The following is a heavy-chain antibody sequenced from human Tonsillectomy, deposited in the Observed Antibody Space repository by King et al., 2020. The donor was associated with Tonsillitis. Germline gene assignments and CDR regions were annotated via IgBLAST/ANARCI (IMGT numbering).Heavy chain of an antibody. D-gene: IGHD3-10*01. CDR1: GGSVTSGRYY. J-gene: IGHJ4*02. CDR3: ARGYESGSYYDGSYFDY. Sequence: VQLQESGPGLVKPSETVSLTCTVSGGSVTSGRYYWSWIRQSPGKGLEWIGFIYYNGRTDYNPSLKSRGTISLDTSRHQFSLKLRSVTAADTAVYYCARGYESGSYYDGSYFDYWGQGTQVTVSS. V-gene: IGHV4-61*01. CDR2: IYYNGRT.